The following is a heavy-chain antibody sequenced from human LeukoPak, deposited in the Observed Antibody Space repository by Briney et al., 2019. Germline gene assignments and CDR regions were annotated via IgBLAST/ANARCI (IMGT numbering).Heavy chain of an antibody. CDR1: GGSFSGYY. CDR3: ARLLIGGITMIFRGPYYMDV. Sequence: SETVSLTCAVYGGSFSGYYWSWIRQPPGKGLERIGEINHSGSTNYNPSLKSRVPISVDTSKNQFSLKLSSVTAADTAVYYCARLLIGGITMIFRGPYYMDVWGKGTTVTVSS. J-gene: IGHJ6*03. CDR2: INHSGST. D-gene: IGHD3-22*01. V-gene: IGHV4-34*01.